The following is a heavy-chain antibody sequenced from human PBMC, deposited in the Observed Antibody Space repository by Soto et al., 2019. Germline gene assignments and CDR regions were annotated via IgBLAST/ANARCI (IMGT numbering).Heavy chain of an antibody. CDR1: GFTFSSYA. CDR3: AKFGPHCSGGSCYPAAYDY. Sequence: EVQLLESGGGLVQPGGSLRLSCAASGFTFSSYAMSWVRQAPGKGLEWVSAISGSGGSTYYADSVKGRFTISRDNSKNTLYLQMNSLRAEDTAVYYCAKFGPHCSGGSCYPAAYDYWGQGTLVTVSS. J-gene: IGHJ4*02. CDR2: ISGSGGST. D-gene: IGHD2-15*01. V-gene: IGHV3-23*01.